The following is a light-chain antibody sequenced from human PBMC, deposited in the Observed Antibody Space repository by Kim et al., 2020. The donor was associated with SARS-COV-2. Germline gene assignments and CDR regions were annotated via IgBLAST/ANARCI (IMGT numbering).Light chain of an antibody. CDR3: AAWDANLKGL. CDR1: NSNIGSNY. Sequence: PGQGVTISFSGSNSNIGSNYVFWYQQLPGAAPKLLIYKNNQRPSGVPDRFSGSKSGTSASLAISGLRSEDEGDYYCAAWDANLKGLFGGGTKLTVL. V-gene: IGLV1-47*01. J-gene: IGLJ2*01. CDR2: KNN.